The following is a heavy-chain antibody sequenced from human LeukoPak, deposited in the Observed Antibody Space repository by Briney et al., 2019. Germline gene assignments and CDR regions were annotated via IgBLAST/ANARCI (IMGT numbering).Heavy chain of an antibody. CDR1: GGSITSYY. CDR3: ARGPTYYDILTTYYSSYFDY. Sequence: SETLSLTCTVSGGSITSYYRNWIRQPPGKGLEWIGYFYYSGSTNYNPSLRSRVTISVDTSKNQFSLKLSSVTAADTAMYYCARGPTYYDILTTYYSSYFDYWGQGTLVTVSS. J-gene: IGHJ4*02. V-gene: IGHV4-59*01. CDR2: FYYSGST. D-gene: IGHD3-9*01.